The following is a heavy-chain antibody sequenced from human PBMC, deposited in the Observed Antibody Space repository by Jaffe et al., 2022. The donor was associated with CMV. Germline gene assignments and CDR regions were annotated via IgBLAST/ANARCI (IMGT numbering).Heavy chain of an antibody. CDR2: ISSSSSYI. J-gene: IGHJ6*03. V-gene: IGHV3-21*01. CDR1: GFTFSSYS. D-gene: IGHD3-3*01. CDR3: ARDGTGHDFWSGYYYYYYYYMDV. Sequence: EVQLVESGGGLVKPGGSLRLSCAASGFTFSSYSMNWVRQAPGKGLEWVSSISSSSSYIYYADSVKGRFTISRDNAKNSLYLQMNSLRAEDTAVYYCARDGTGHDFWSGYYYYYYYYMDVWGKGTTVTVSS.